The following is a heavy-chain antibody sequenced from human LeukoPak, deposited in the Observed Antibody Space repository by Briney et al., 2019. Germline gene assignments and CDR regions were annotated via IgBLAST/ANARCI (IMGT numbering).Heavy chain of an antibody. D-gene: IGHD2-2*01. V-gene: IGHV4-59*01. CDR2: IYYSGST. CDR3: ARDFSSTSFMNYYGMDV. J-gene: IGHJ6*02. CDR1: GGSISSYY. Sequence: PSETLSLTCTVSGGSISSYYWSWIRQPPGKGLEWIGYIYYSGSTNYNPSLKSRVTISVDTSKNQFSLKLSSVTAADTAVYYCARDFSSTSFMNYYGMDVWGQGTTVTVSS.